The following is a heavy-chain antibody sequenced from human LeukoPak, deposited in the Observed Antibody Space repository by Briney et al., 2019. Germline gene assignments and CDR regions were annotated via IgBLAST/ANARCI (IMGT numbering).Heavy chain of an antibody. V-gene: IGHV4-30-2*01. CDR1: GGSISSGGYY. CDR3: ARLTPTGGYDPYYFDY. J-gene: IGHJ4*02. D-gene: IGHD5-12*01. CDR2: IYHSGST. Sequence: SETLSLTCTVSGGSISSGGYYWSWIRQPPGKGLEWIGYIYHSGSTFYNPSLKSRVTILLDTSNNQFSLRLSSVTAADTAVYYCARLTPTGGYDPYYFDYWGQGTLVPVSS.